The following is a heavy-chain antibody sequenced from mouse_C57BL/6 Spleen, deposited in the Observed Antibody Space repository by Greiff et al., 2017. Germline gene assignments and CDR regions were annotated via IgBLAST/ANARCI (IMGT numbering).Heavy chain of an antibody. CDR3: ARANWYFDD. J-gene: IGHJ2*01. CDR1: GYSITSGYY. V-gene: IGHV3-6*01. D-gene: IGHD4-1*01. CDR2: ISDDGSN. Sequence: EVKVEESGPGLVKPSQSLSLTCSVTGYSITSGYYWNWIRQFPGNKLEWMGYISDDGSNNYNPSIKNRSSITRDTSKNQFFLKLNSVTTEDTATYYCARANWYFDDWGQGTTLTVSS.